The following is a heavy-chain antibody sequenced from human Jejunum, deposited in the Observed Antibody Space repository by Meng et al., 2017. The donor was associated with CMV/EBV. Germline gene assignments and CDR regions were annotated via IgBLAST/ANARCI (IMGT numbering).Heavy chain of an antibody. D-gene: IGHD2-21*02. Sequence: SGFAVTTSYMSWVRQAPGKGLKWVSVTYTGGSTFYSDSVKGRFTVSRDSFNNTLSLQMNSLRDEDTALYYCVRHMYNFGVVTAIENWGQGTQVTVSS. CDR2: TYTGGST. CDR3: VRHMYNFGVVTAIEN. V-gene: IGHV3-53*01. J-gene: IGHJ4*02. CDR1: GFAVTTSY.